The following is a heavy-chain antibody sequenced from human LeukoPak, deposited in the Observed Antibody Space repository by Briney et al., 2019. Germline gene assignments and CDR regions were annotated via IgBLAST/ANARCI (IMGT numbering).Heavy chain of an antibody. J-gene: IGHJ5*02. V-gene: IGHV4-59*08. Sequence: SETLSLTCTVSGVSISSYYWSWIRQPPGKGLEWIGYIYYSGSTNYNPSLKSRVTISVDTSKNQFSLKLSSVTAADTAVYYCASLSSGWDFDPWGQGTLVTVSS. CDR2: IYYSGST. D-gene: IGHD6-19*01. CDR1: GVSISSYY. CDR3: ASLSSGWDFDP.